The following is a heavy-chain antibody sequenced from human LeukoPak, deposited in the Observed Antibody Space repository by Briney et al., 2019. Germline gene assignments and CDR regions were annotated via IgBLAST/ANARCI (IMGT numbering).Heavy chain of an antibody. J-gene: IGHJ4*02. D-gene: IGHD4-11*01. CDR2: INHSGST. Sequence: PSETLSLTCTVYGGSFSGYYWSWIRQPPGKGLEWIGEINHSGSTNYNPSLKSRVTISVDTSKNQFSLKLSSVTAADTAVYYCARGHYRNYGWFDYWGQGTLVTVSS. V-gene: IGHV4-34*01. CDR3: ARGHYRNYGWFDY. CDR1: GGSFSGYY.